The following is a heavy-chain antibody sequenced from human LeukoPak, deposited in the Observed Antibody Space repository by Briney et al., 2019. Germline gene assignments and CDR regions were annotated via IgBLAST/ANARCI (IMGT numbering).Heavy chain of an antibody. Sequence: SETLSLTCTVSGGSISSYYWSWIRQPPGKGLEWIGYIYYSGSTNYNPSLKSRVTISVDTSKNQFSLKLSSVTAADTAVYYCARMPRDSYGILDYWGQGTRVTVSP. V-gene: IGHV4-59*01. D-gene: IGHD5-18*01. CDR3: ARMPRDSYGILDY. J-gene: IGHJ4*02. CDR2: IYYSGST. CDR1: GGSISSYY.